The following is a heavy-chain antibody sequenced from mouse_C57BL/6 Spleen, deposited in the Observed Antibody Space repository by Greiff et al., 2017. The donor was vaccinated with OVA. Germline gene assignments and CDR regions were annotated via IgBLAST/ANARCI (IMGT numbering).Heavy chain of an antibody. Sequence: QVQLQQSGAELVRPGTSVKVSCKASGYAFTNYLIEWVKQRPGQGLEWIGVINPGSGGTNYNEKFKGKATLTADNSSSTAYMQLSSLTSEDSAVYFCARVGDWDEGDYFDYWGQGTTLTVSS. CDR3: ARVGDWDEGDYFDY. CDR2: INPGSGGT. D-gene: IGHD4-1*01. CDR1: GYAFTNYL. J-gene: IGHJ2*01. V-gene: IGHV1-54*01.